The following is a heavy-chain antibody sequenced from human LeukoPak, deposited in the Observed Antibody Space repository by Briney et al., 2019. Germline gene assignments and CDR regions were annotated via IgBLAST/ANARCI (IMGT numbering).Heavy chain of an antibody. J-gene: IGHJ4*02. D-gene: IGHD2/OR15-2a*01. Sequence: SETLSLTCTVSGGSISSHYWSWIRQPPGKGLEWIAYISDIGSINYNPSLKSRVTISLDASKNQFSLKLSSVTAADTAVYYCAGHHPRNTVDFWGQGTLVTVSS. CDR1: GGSISSHY. CDR2: ISDIGSI. CDR3: AGHHPRNTVDF. V-gene: IGHV4-59*08.